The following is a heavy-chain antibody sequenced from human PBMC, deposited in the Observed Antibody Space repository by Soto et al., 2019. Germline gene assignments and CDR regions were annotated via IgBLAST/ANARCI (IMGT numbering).Heavy chain of an antibody. CDR3: ARSSGGMDV. J-gene: IGHJ6*02. D-gene: IGHD3-10*01. Sequence: SETLSLTCAVYGGSFSGYYLSWIRQPPGKGLEWIGEINHSGSTNYNPSLKSRVTISVDTSKNQFSLKLSSVTAADTAVYYCARSSGGMDVWGQGTTVTVS. V-gene: IGHV4-34*01. CDR2: INHSGST. CDR1: GGSFSGYY.